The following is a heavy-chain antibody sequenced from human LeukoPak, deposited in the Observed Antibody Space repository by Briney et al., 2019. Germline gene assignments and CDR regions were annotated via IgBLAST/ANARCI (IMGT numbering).Heavy chain of an antibody. CDR1: GGSFSGYY. D-gene: IGHD3-10*01. J-gene: IGHJ4*02. Sequence: SETLSLTRAVYGGSFSGYYWSWIRQPPGKGLEWIGEINHSGSTNYNPSLKSRVTISVDTSKNQFSLKLSSVTAADTAVYYCATQILLCHYYWGQGTLVTVSS. CDR3: ATQILLCHYY. CDR2: INHSGST. V-gene: IGHV4-34*01.